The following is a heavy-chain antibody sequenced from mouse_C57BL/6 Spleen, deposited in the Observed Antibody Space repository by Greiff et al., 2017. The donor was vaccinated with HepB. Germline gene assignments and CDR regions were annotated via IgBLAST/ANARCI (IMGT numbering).Heavy chain of an antibody. CDR1: GYTFTDYN. Sequence: VQLQQSGPELVKPGASVKIPCKASGYTFTDYNMDWVKQSHGKSLEWIGDINPNNGGTIYNQKFKGKATLTVDKSSSTAYMELRSLTSEDTAVYYCARSLYDYDRGYYFDYWGQGTTLTVSS. CDR3: ARSLYDYDRGYYFDY. J-gene: IGHJ2*01. CDR2: INPNNGGT. D-gene: IGHD2-4*01. V-gene: IGHV1-18*01.